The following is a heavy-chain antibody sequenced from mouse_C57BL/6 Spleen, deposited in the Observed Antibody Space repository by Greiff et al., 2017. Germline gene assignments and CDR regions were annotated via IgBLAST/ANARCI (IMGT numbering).Heavy chain of an antibody. CDR3: GRHGTAQAPWCAY. CDR2: IRSKSNNYAT. Sequence: EVQRVESGGGLVQPKGSLKLSCAASGFSFNTYAMNWVRQAPGQGLEWVARIRSKSNNYATYYAESVKARFTISKEESESMLYLQMNNLKTEDTAMYYCGRHGTAQAPWCAYWGKGTLVTVSA. J-gene: IGHJ3*01. CDR1: GFSFNTYA. V-gene: IGHV10-1*01. D-gene: IGHD3-2*02.